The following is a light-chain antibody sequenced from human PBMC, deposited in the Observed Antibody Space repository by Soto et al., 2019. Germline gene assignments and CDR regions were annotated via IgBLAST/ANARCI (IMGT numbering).Light chain of an antibody. Sequence: QSVLAQPASVSGSPEQSITISCTGTSSDVGTCNLVSWYQQHPGKAPKLIIYEVTERPSGISNRFSGSKFGNTASLTISGLLPEDEADYYCCSYGGSSTFPYVFGTGTKVTVL. J-gene: IGLJ1*01. CDR1: SSDVGTCNL. CDR2: EVT. V-gene: IGLV2-23*02. CDR3: CSYGGSSTFPYV.